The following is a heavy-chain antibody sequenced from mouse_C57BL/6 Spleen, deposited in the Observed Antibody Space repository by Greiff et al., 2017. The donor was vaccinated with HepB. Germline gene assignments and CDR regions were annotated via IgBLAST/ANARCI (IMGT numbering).Heavy chain of an antibody. CDR1: GYSITSGYY. CDR2: ISYDGSN. J-gene: IGHJ1*03. V-gene: IGHV3-6*01. Sequence: EVKVEESGPGLVKPSQSLSLTCSVTGYSITSGYYWNWIRQFPGNKLEWMGYISYDGSNNYNPSLKNRISITRDTSKNQFFLKLNSVTTEDTATYYCARFDYDGYWYFDVWGTGTTVTVSS. D-gene: IGHD2-4*01. CDR3: ARFDYDGYWYFDV.